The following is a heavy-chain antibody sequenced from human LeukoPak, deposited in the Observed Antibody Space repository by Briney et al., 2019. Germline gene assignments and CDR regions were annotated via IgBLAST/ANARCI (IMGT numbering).Heavy chain of an antibody. CDR2: IRYDATNK. D-gene: IGHD1-26*01. V-gene: IGHV3-30*02. J-gene: IGHJ4*02. Sequence: GGSLRLSCAASGFTFSSYGMYWVRQAPGMGLEWVAYIRYDATNKFYVDSVKGRFTISRDNSKNTLYLQMNSLRAEDTALYYCAKPLGGNYPQPFDYWGQGTLVTVSS. CDR1: GFTFSSYG. CDR3: AKPLGGNYPQPFDY.